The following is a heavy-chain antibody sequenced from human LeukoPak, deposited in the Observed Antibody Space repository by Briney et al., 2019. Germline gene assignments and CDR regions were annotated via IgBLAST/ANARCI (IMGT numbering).Heavy chain of an antibody. Sequence: GGSLRLSRAASGFTFSSYAMSWVRQAPAKGLEWVSAISGSSGSTYYADSVKGRFTISRDNSKNTLYLQMNSLRAEDTAVYYCAKGRYYYDSSGYYAPDYWGQGTLVTVSS. J-gene: IGHJ4*02. CDR1: GFTFSSYA. CDR3: AKGRYYYDSSGYYAPDY. CDR2: ISGSSGST. V-gene: IGHV3-23*01. D-gene: IGHD3-22*01.